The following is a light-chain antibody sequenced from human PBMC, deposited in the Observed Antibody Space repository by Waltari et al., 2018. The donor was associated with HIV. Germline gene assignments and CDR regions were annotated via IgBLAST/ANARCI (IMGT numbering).Light chain of an antibody. CDR2: AAS. CDR1: QSVSRN. V-gene: IGKV3-15*01. J-gene: IGKJ1*01. Sequence: EVVMTQSPATLSVSPGDRAALACRASQSVSRNLDWYQQKPGQAPRLLIYAASARATGVPVRIRGSGSGTEFTLTISSLQSEDFAVYCCQQYNDWPRTFGQGTKVEIK. CDR3: QQYNDWPRT.